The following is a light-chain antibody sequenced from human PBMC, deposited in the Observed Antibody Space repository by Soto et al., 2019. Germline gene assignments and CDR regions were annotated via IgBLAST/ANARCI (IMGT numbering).Light chain of an antibody. J-gene: IGLJ1*01. CDR3: KSYAGSNTYV. V-gene: IGLV2-8*01. CDR1: RNDIGAYEF. Sequence: SGLTQPPSASGSPGQSVTISCTGTRNDIGAYEFVSWYQHHPGKAPKLIIYEVVQRPSGVPDRFSGSKSGNTASLTVSGLQAADEADYYCKSYAGSNTYVFGTGTKVTVL. CDR2: EVV.